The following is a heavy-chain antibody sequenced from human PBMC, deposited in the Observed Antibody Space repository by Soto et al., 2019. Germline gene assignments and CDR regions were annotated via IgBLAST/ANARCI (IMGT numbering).Heavy chain of an antibody. D-gene: IGHD2-15*01. CDR1: GGSFSGYY. CDR2: INHSGST. Sequence: QVELQQWGAGLLKPSETLSLTCAVYGGSFSGYYWSWIRQPPGKGLEWIGEINHSGSTNYNPSLKSRVTISVDTSKNQFSLKLSSVTAADTAVYYCARVGIVVVAARRGDWFDPWGQGTLVTVSS. J-gene: IGHJ5*02. V-gene: IGHV4-34*01. CDR3: ARVGIVVVAARRGDWFDP.